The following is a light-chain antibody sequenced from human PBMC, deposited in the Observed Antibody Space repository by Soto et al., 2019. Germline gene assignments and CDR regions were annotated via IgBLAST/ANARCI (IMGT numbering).Light chain of an antibody. V-gene: IGKV1-9*01. J-gene: IGKJ4*01. CDR2: AAA. Sequence: DLHLTQSPSLLSASVGDRVTITCRASQGISQYVAWYQQKPGKAPKLLIFAAAVLQGGVPSRFSGTGSATEFILTSHGLQPEDFATYYCQQVNSYPLTFGGGTRVEIK. CDR1: QGISQY. CDR3: QQVNSYPLT.